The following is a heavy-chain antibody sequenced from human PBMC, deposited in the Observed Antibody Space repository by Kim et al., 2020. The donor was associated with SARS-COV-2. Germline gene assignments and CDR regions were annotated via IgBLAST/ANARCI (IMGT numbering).Heavy chain of an antibody. V-gene: IGHV4-59*13. CDR2: LSNIGTT. CDR1: GASISSSY. J-gene: IGHJ4*02. D-gene: IGHD3-16*01. CDR3: ASGGGGDGSY. Sequence: SETLSLTCSVSGASISSSYWSWIRQPPGKGLEWIGYLSNIGTTHHSPSLKSRVTILVDTSKNQFSLRLSSVTAADTAFYYCASGGGGDGSYWGQGTLVAVSS.